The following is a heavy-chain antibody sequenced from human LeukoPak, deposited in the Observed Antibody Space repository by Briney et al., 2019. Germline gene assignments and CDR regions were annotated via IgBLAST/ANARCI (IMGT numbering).Heavy chain of an antibody. CDR2: INPSGGST. D-gene: IGHD3-22*01. V-gene: IGHV1-46*01. Sequence: ASVKVSCKASGYTFTSYYMHWVRQAPGQGLEWMGIINPSGGSTSYAQKFRGRVTMTRDSSTSTVYMELSSLRSEDTAVYYCARDARTSYDSSGYYFDYWGQGTLVTVSS. CDR3: ARDARTSYDSSGYYFDY. J-gene: IGHJ4*02. CDR1: GYTFTSYY.